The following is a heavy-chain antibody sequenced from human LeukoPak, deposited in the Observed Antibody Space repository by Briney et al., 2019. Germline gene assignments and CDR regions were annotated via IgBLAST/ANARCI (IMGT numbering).Heavy chain of an antibody. CDR2: TNSDGSVT. CDR1: GFTFSGYW. V-gene: IGHV3-74*01. D-gene: IGHD4-11*01. CDR3: ARPRTYSRATDAFDI. Sequence: GGSLRLSCAASGFTFSGYWMYWVRQAPGKGLVWVSRTNSDGSVTNYADSVKGRFTISRDNAKNTVYLQMSSLRVEDTAIYYCARPRTYSRATDAFDIWGQGTVVIVSS. J-gene: IGHJ3*02.